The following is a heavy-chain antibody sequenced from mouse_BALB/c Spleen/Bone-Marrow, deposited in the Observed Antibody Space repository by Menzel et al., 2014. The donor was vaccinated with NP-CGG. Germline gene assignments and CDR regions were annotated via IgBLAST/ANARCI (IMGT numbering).Heavy chain of an antibody. J-gene: IGHJ2*01. Sequence: EVMLVESGRGLVKPGGSLKLSCAASGFTFSNFAMSWVRQTPDKRLEWVASISSGGSAYYPDSVKGRLSISRDNARDILFLQMSSLRSEDTAMYYCARGYDYDFDYWGQGTTLTVSS. CDR3: ARGYDYDFDY. D-gene: IGHD2-4*01. CDR2: ISSGGSA. V-gene: IGHV5-6-5*01. CDR1: GFTFSNFA.